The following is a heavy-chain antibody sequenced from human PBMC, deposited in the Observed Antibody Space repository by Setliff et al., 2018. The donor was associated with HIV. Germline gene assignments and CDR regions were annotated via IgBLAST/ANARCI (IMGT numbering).Heavy chain of an antibody. CDR3: VRDDYGYNGKGLDY. V-gene: IGHV4-30-4*08. Sequence: SETLSLTCIVSGDSFRSGDYYWAWIRQPPGKGLEWMGYILYSGDATYNPSLKSRVTMSVDTSKNQFSLKLSSVTAADTAVYYCVRDDYGYNGKGLDYWGPGTLVTVSS. D-gene: IGHD4-17*01. CDR2: ILYSGDA. J-gene: IGHJ4*02. CDR1: GDSFRSGDYY.